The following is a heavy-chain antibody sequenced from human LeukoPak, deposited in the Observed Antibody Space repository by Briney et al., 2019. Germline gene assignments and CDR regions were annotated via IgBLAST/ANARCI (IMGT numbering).Heavy chain of an antibody. CDR3: ARRYGSGTYNFDH. CDR1: GGSITINS. J-gene: IGHJ4*02. V-gene: IGHV4-4*07. CDR2: IYPSGST. D-gene: IGHD3-10*01. Sequence: SETLSLTCAVSGGSITINSWSWIRHPAGKGLEWIGHIYPSGSTNSNPSLNSRLSMSIDTSKNQFSLSLSSVTDADTAVYYCARRYGSGTYNFDHWGQGTLVTVSS.